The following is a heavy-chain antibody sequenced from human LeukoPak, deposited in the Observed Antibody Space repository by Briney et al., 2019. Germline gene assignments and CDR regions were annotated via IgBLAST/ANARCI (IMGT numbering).Heavy chain of an antibody. D-gene: IGHD5-24*01. V-gene: IGHV3-15*01. CDR2: IKSRTDSGTT. CDR3: ATEFYRNGYNY. Sequence: PGGSLRLSCAASGFTFSSAWMTWVRQTPGKGLEWVGHIKSRTDSGTTDYAAPVKGRFTVSRDDSKNTVYLQMNSLKTEDSAVYYCATEFYRNGYNYWGQGTLVTVSS. J-gene: IGHJ4*02. CDR1: GFTFSSAW.